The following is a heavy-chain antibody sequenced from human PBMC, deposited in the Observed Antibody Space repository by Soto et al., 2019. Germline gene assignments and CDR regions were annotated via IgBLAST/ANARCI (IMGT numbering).Heavy chain of an antibody. J-gene: IGHJ5*02. CDR1: GYTFTGYY. Sequence: GASVKVSCKASGYTFTGYYMHWVRQAPGQGLEWMGWINPNGGGTNYAQKFQGWVTMTRXTXXSXXXMXLXXLRXEXTAVYYCARGDRVTVAPGDHWGQGTLVTVSS. D-gene: IGHD3-10*01. CDR2: INPNGGGT. CDR3: ARGDRVTVAPGDH. V-gene: IGHV1-2*04.